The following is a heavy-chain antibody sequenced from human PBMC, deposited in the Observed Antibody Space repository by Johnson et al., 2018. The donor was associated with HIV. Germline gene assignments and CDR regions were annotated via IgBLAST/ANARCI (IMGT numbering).Heavy chain of an antibody. J-gene: IGHJ3*02. V-gene: IGHV3-30*04. CDR2: TYYEGINK. CDR3: AKERGKRWLHPRDAFDI. CDR1: GFTFSSYA. Sequence: QVQLVESGGGVVQPGRSLSLSCVASGFTFSSYAMHWVRQAPGKGLEWMALTYYEGINKYYADSVKGRFTISRDNSKNALYLRMNSLRAEDMAVYYCAKERGKRWLHPRDAFDIWGQGTMVTVSS. D-gene: IGHD5-24*01.